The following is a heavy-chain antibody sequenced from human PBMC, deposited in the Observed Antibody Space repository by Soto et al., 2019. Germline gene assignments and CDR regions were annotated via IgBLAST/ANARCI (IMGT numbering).Heavy chain of an antibody. Sequence: ASVKVSCKASGYTFTTYAMHWVRQAPGQRLEWMGWINAGNGATKYSQNFQDRVTIARDTSANTAFMELNRLRSEVTAVYYCARVDCGGDCYLIDYWGPGTLVTVSS. J-gene: IGHJ4*02. CDR2: INAGNGAT. D-gene: IGHD2-21*02. CDR3: ARVDCGGDCYLIDY. CDR1: GYTFTTYA. V-gene: IGHV1-3*01.